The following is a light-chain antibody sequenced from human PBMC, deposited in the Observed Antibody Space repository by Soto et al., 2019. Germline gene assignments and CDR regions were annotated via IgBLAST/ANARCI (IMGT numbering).Light chain of an antibody. Sequence: EIRMTQSASSLAGSVGDGVSIXCRASHTLSTGLGWYQQRKGQAPKPLIYAASSLQSWVPSRFTGSGYGKDFNLTISSLQPDDFATYDCQQYNSYWTFGQGTKVDIK. CDR1: HTLSTG. CDR2: AAS. J-gene: IGKJ1*01. CDR3: QQYNSYWT. V-gene: IGKV1-5*01.